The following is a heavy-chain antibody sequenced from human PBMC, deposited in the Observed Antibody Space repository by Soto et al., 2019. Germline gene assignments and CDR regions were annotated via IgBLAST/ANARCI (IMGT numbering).Heavy chain of an antibody. CDR1: GGCMSSYY. J-gene: IGHJ5*02. Sequence: SETVSLTCTVSGGCMSSYYWTCIGQPAGKGLEWIGRVYSSGGTHYNPSLKSRVTIPLDTSKNQFSLRLLSVTDADTAVYYCAIVRRSPNWSVP. CDR3: AIVRRSPNWSVP. CDR2: VYSSGGT. V-gene: IGHV4-4*07.